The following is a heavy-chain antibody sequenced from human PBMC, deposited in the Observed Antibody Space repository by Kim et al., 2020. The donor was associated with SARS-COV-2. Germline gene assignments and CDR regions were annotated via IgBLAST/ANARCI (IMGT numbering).Heavy chain of an antibody. D-gene: IGHD1-7*01. Sequence: GGSLRLSCAASGFTFDDYAMHWVRQAPGKGLEWVSGISWNSGSIGYADSVKGRFTISRDNAKNSLYLQMNSLRAEDTALYYCAKDIRLLGSITGTPDLFDYWGQGTLVTVSS. J-gene: IGHJ4*02. CDR2: ISWNSGSI. V-gene: IGHV3-9*01. CDR3: AKDIRLLGSITGTPDLFDY. CDR1: GFTFDDYA.